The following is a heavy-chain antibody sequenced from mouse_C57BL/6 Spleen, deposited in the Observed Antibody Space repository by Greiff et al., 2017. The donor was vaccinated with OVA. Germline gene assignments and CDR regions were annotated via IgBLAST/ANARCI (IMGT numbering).Heavy chain of an antibody. CDR3: ARGSLSTTVVEGY. D-gene: IGHD1-1*01. V-gene: IGHV1-66*01. Sequence: QVQLQQSGPELVKPGASVKISCKASGYSFTSYYIHWVKQRPGQGLEWIGWIYPGSGNTKYNEKFKGKATLTADTSSSTAYMQLSSLTSEDSAVYYCARGSLSTTVVEGYWGQGTTLTVSS. CDR2: IYPGSGNT. CDR1: GYSFTSYY. J-gene: IGHJ2*01.